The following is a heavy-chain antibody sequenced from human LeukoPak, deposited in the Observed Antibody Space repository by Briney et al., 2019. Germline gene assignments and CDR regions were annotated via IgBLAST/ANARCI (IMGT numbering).Heavy chain of an antibody. Sequence: SETLSLTCTVSGGSISRYSWSWIRQPPGKGLEWIGYIYSTGSTNYNPSLKSRVTISVDTSKNQFSLMLSSVTAADTAVYYCARGPNDYVWGSYRYVSYYFDYWGQGTLVTVSS. D-gene: IGHD3-16*02. CDR3: ARGPNDYVWGSYRYVSYYFDY. CDR2: IYSTGST. J-gene: IGHJ4*02. CDR1: GGSISRYS. V-gene: IGHV4-59*12.